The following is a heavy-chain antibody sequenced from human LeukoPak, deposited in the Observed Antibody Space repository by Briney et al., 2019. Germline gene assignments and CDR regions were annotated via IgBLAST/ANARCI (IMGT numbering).Heavy chain of an antibody. V-gene: IGHV3-30-3*01. CDR1: EFTFSNYA. Sequence: PGGSLRLSCAASEFTFSNYAMHWVRQAPGRGLEWVALISYDGSNKYYADSVKGRFSISRDNSKNTLYLQMNSLRAEDTAVYYCASGDYYGSGNYYNPNFDYWGQGTLVTVSS. CDR2: ISYDGSNK. CDR3: ASGDYYGSGNYYNPNFDY. J-gene: IGHJ4*02. D-gene: IGHD3-10*01.